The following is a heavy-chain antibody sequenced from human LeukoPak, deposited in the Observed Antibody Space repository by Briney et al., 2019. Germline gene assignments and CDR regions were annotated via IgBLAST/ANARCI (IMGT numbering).Heavy chain of an antibody. CDR3: ARDLFQSYYYDKTGGFDY. Sequence: GASVKVSCKASGYTFTSHYMHWVRQAPGQGLEWMGIINPRGGSTTYAQKFQGRITMTIDTSTSTVYMELSSLTSEDTAVYYCARDLFQSYYYDKTGGFDYWGQGTLVTVSS. V-gene: IGHV1-46*01. CDR2: INPRGGST. D-gene: IGHD3-22*01. J-gene: IGHJ4*02. CDR1: GYTFTSHY.